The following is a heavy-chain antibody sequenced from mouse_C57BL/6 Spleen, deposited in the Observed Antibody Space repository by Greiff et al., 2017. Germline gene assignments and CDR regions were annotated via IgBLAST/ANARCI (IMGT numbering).Heavy chain of an antibody. Sequence: EVMLVESGGGLVKPGGSLKLSCAASGFTFSSYAMSCVRQTPEKRLEWVATISDGGSYTNYPDNVKGRFTISRDNAKNNLYLHMSHLKSEDTAMYYCARGGSSPYYAMDYWGQGTSVTVSS. CDR2: ISDGGSYT. J-gene: IGHJ4*01. CDR3: ARGGSSPYYAMDY. V-gene: IGHV5-4*03. CDR1: GFTFSSYA. D-gene: IGHD1-1*01.